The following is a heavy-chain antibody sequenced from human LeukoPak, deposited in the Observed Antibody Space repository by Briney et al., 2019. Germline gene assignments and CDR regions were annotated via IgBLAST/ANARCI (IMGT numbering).Heavy chain of an antibody. D-gene: IGHD6-19*01. CDR2: IYSGGST. CDR1: GFTVSSNY. J-gene: IGHJ4*01. CDR3: ARGSTRIAVAVV. V-gene: IGHV3-66*02. Sequence: GGSLRLSCAASGFTVSSNYMSWVRQAPGKGLEWVSVIYSGGSTYYADSVKGRFTISRDNSKNTLYLQMNSLRAEDTAVYYCARGSTRIAVAVVWGHGTLVTVSS.